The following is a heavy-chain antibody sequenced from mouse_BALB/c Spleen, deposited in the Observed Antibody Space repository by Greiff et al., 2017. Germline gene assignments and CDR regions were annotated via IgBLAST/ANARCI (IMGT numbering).Heavy chain of an antibody. J-gene: IGHJ1*01. CDR2: IYPGNSDT. Sequence: EVQLQQSGTVLARPGASVKMSCKASGYSFTSYWMHWVKQRPGQGLEWIGAIYPGNSDTSYNQKFKGKAKLTAVTSASTAYMELSSLTNEDSAVYYCTREDGYYWYFDVWGAGTTVTVSS. D-gene: IGHD2-3*01. CDR1: GYSFTSYW. V-gene: IGHV1-5*01. CDR3: TREDGYYWYFDV.